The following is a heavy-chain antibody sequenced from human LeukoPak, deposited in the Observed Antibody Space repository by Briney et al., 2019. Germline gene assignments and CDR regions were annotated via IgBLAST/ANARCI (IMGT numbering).Heavy chain of an antibody. CDR3: ARDKHPLQGYCSSTSCPSDAFDI. CDR2: INPSGGST. Sequence: GASVKVSCKASGYTFTSYYMHWVRQAPGQGLEWMGIINPSGGSTSYAQKFQGRVTMTRDTSTSTVYMELSSLRSEDTAVYYCARDKHPLQGYCSSTSCPSDAFDIWGQGTMVTVSS. J-gene: IGHJ3*02. CDR1: GYTFTSYY. V-gene: IGHV1-46*01. D-gene: IGHD2-2*01.